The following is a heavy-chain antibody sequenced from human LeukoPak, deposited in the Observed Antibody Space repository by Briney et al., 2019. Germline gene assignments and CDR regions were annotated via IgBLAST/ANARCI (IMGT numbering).Heavy chain of an antibody. J-gene: IGHJ5*02. CDR3: AREGYQLLLQSSWFDP. V-gene: IGHV1-69*13. CDR2: IIPIFGTA. CDR1: GGTFSSYA. Sequence: ASMKVSCKASGGTFSSYAISWVRQAPGQGLEWMGGIIPIFGTANYAQKFQGRVTITADESTSTAYMELSSLRSEDTAVYYCAREGYQLLLQSSWFDPWGQGTLVTVSS. D-gene: IGHD2-2*01.